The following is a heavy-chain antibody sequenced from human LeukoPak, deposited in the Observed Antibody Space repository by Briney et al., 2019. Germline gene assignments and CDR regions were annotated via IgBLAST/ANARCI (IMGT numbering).Heavy chain of an antibody. CDR1: GSSFNSYW. D-gene: IGHD6-19*01. CDR2: IDPSDSYT. Sequence: GESLQISCKGSGSSFNSYWISWVRQLPGKGLEWMGRIDPSDSYTNYSPSFQGHVTISADKSISTAYLQWSSLKASDTAMCYCARQRVAGRYYFDYWGQGTLVTVSS. CDR3: ARQRVAGRYYFDY. J-gene: IGHJ4*02. V-gene: IGHV5-10-1*01.